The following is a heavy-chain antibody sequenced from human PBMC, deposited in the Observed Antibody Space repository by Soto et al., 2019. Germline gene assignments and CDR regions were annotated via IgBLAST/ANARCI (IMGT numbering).Heavy chain of an antibody. D-gene: IGHD3-3*02. V-gene: IGHV4-39*01. Sequence: SETLSLTCTVSGGSISSSSYYWGWIRQPPGKGLEWIGSIYYSGSTYYNPSLKSRVTISVDTSKNQFSLKLSSVTAADTAVYYCASPRIAFYNWFDPWGQGTLVTVSS. CDR3: ASPRIAFYNWFDP. CDR1: GGSISSSSYY. J-gene: IGHJ5*02. CDR2: IYYSGST.